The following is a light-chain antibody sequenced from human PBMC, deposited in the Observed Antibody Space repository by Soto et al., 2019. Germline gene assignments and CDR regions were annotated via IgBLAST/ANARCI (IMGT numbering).Light chain of an antibody. V-gene: IGLV2-14*01. Sequence: QSALTQPASVSGSPGQSITISCTGTSNDVGGYAYVSWYQQYPGKAPKLVISEVSNRPSGVSHRFSGSRSGNTASLTISGLQAEDEADYYCSSYTGDTTPVLGGGTKLTVL. CDR1: SNDVGGYAY. CDR3: SSYTGDTTPV. CDR2: EVS. J-gene: IGLJ2*01.